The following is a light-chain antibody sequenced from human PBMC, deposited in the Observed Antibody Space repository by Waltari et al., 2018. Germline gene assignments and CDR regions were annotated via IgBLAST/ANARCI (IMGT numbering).Light chain of an antibody. CDR1: QSVGRS. J-gene: IGKJ1*01. CDR3: QHYVSLPVT. CDR2: GTS. V-gene: IGKV3-20*01. Sequence: EILLTQSPGTLSLSPGERATLSCRANQSVGRSLAWYQQKPGQPPRLLIYGTSNRATGIPDRFSGGGSGTDFSLTISILEPEDVAVYYCQHYVSLPVTFGQGTKVEIK.